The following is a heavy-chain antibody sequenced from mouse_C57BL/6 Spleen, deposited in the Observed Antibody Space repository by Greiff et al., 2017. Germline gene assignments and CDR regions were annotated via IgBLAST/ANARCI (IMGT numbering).Heavy chain of an antibody. V-gene: IGHV1-74*01. J-gene: IGHJ3*01. D-gene: IGHD2-5*01. Sequence: QVQLQQPGAELVQPGASVKVSCKASGYTFTSYWMHWVKQRPGQGLEWIGRIHPSDSDTNYNQKFKGKATLTVDKSSSTAYMQLSSLTSEDSAVYYCAINDSNLGGFAYWGQGTLVTVSA. CDR1: GYTFTSYW. CDR2: IHPSDSDT. CDR3: AINDSNLGGFAY.